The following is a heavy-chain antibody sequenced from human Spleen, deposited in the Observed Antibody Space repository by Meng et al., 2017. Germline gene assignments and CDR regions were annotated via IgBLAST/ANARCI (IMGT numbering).Heavy chain of an antibody. Sequence: SGPTLVKPTQTLTPTCTFSVFSLSTSGVGGNWIRQPPGKALEWLALIYWKDDKRYSPSLTSRLTISKDTPKNQVIITMTNMNPVDTATYSCAHSPYYFGSRRGNFFDYWGQGTLVTGSS. D-gene: IGHD3-10*01. V-gene: IGHV2-5*01. CDR1: VFSLSTSGVG. CDR2: IYWKDDK. CDR3: AHSPYYFGSRRGNFFDY. J-gene: IGHJ4*02.